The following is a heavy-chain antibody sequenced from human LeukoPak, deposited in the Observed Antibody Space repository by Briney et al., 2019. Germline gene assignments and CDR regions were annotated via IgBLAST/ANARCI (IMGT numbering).Heavy chain of an antibody. J-gene: IGHJ4*02. CDR3: ATAASEQLDY. V-gene: IGHV3-11*03. Sequence: PGGSLRLSCAASGFTFSDYYMSWSRSSYTNYADPVKGRFTISRDNAKNSQYLQMNSLRAEDTAVYYCATAASEQLDYWGQGTLVTVSS. D-gene: IGHD6-13*01. CDR2: RSSYT. CDR1: GFTFSDYY.